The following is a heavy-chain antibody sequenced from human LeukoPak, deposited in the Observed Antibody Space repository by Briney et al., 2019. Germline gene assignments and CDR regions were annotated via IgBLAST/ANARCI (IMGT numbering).Heavy chain of an antibody. J-gene: IGHJ4*02. CDR1: GFTFSSYT. CDR3: ARGRTGYDFPTTDY. D-gene: IGHD5-12*01. Sequence: PGGSLRLSCAAYGFTFSSYTMNWVRQAPGKGLEWVSSISSSSSYIYYADSVKGRFTISRDNANNSLYLQMNSLRAEDTAVYYCARGRTGYDFPTTDYWGQGTLVTVSS. CDR2: ISSSSSYI. V-gene: IGHV3-21*01.